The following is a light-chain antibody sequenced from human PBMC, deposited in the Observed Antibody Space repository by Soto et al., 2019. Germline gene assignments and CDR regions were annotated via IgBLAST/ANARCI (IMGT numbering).Light chain of an antibody. V-gene: IGKV3-20*01. J-gene: IGKJ4*01. Sequence: EIVLTQSPGTLSLSPGERATLSCRASQSVSGSSLAWYQQKPGQAPRLVIYGAVSRATGIPDRFSGGGSGTDFTLTISRLEPQDFAVHYCQQYGSSPLTFGGGTKVEI. CDR3: QQYGSSPLT. CDR2: GAV. CDR1: QSVSGSS.